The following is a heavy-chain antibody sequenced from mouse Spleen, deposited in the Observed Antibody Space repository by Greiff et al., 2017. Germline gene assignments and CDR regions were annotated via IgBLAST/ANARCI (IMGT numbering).Heavy chain of an antibody. J-gene: IGHJ4*01. CDR2: ISSGSSTI. CDR3: ARGLGEAMDY. V-gene: IGHV5-17*02. D-gene: IGHD3-3*01. Sequence: EVKLMESGGGLVQPGGSRKLSCAASGFTFSSFGMHWVRQAPEKGLEWVAYISSGSSTIYYADTVKGRFTISRDNPKNTLFLQMTSLRSEDTAMYYCARGLGEAMDYWGQGTSVTVSS. CDR1: GFTFSSFG.